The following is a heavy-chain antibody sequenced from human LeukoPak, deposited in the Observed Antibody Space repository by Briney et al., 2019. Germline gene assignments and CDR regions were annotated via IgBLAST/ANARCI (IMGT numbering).Heavy chain of an antibody. V-gene: IGHV4-39*07. CDR3: ARDRMGRFVP. Sequence: SETLSLTCTVSGGSISRGSYFWSWIRQPPGRGLEWIGSIYYSGSTYYNPSLKSRITISVDTSKNQLSLKLSSVTAANTAVYYCARDRMGRFVPWGQGTLVTVSS. D-gene: IGHD5-24*01. CDR2: IYYSGST. J-gene: IGHJ5*02. CDR1: GGSISRGSYF.